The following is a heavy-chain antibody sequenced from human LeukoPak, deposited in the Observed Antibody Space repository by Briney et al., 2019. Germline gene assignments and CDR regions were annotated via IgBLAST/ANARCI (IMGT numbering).Heavy chain of an antibody. CDR3: ARGGRSSTSCYKVSGVWFDR. CDR2: IYHSGST. V-gene: IGHV4-38-2*02. Sequence: SETLSLTCTVSGYSISSGYYWGWIRQPPGKGLEWIGGIYHSGSTFYNPSLKSRVTISVDTSKNQFSLKLSSVTAADTAVYYCARGGRSSTSCYKVSGVWFDRWGQGTLVTVSS. CDR1: GYSISSGYY. D-gene: IGHD2-2*02. J-gene: IGHJ5*02.